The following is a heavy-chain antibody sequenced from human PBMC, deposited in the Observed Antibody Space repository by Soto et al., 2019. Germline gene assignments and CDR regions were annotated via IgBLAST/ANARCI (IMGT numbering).Heavy chain of an antibody. D-gene: IGHD3-16*02. CDR1: GGSISSYY. CDR2: IYYSGST. J-gene: IGHJ3*02. Sequence: QVQLQESGPGLVKPSETLSLTCTVSGGSISSYYWSWIRQPTGKGLVWIGYIYYSGSTNYNPSLTSRVTRSVDTSKSQFSLKLSSVTAADTAVYYCAGQTYDYIWGSYRAFGAFDIWGQGTMVTVSS. CDR3: AGQTYDYIWGSYRAFGAFDI. V-gene: IGHV4-59*08.